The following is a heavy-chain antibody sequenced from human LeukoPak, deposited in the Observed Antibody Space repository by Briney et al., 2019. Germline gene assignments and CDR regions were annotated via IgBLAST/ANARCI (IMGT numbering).Heavy chain of an antibody. Sequence: GGSLRLSCAASGFTFSSYAMHWVRQAPGKGLEWVAVISYDGSNKYYADSVKGRFTISRDNSKNTLYLQMNSLRPEDTAVYYCARDSGRWFDPWGQGTLVTVSS. CDR2: ISYDGSNK. J-gene: IGHJ5*02. CDR3: ARDSGRWFDP. D-gene: IGHD6-25*01. V-gene: IGHV3-30-3*01. CDR1: GFTFSSYA.